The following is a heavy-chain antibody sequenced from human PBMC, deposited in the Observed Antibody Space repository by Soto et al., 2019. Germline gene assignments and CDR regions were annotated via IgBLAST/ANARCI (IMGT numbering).Heavy chain of an antibody. D-gene: IGHD6-13*01. J-gene: IGHJ1*01. CDR1: GVSISTANW. Sequence: SETLSLTCAVSGVSISTANWWSCVRQPPGKGLEWIGEIYESGSTNYNPSLKSRVAISLDKSKNQFSLKLSSVTAADTAVYYCARGGSSSWLRLFQHWGEGTLVTVS. CDR3: ARGGSSSWLRLFQH. V-gene: IGHV4-4*02. CDR2: IYESGST.